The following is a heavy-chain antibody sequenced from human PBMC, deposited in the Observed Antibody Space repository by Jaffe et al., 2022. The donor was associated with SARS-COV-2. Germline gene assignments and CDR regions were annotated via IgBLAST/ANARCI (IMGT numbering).Heavy chain of an antibody. Sequence: QVQLQQWGAGLLKPSETLSLTCAVYGGSFSGYYWSWIRQPPGKGLEWIGEINHSGSTNYNPSLKSRVTISVDTSKNQFSLKLSSVTAADTAVYYCAVRLRRNFIAARPYFDYWGQGTLVTVSS. D-gene: IGHD6-6*01. J-gene: IGHJ4*02. CDR3: AVRLRRNFIAARPYFDY. CDR1: GGSFSGYY. CDR2: INHSGST. V-gene: IGHV4-34*01.